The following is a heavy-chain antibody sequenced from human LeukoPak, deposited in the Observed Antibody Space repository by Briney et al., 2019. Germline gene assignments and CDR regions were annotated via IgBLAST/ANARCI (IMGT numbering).Heavy chain of an antibody. Sequence: GASVKVSCKASGYTFTGYYMHWVRQAPGQGLEWMGWINPNSGGTNYAQKFQGRVTMTRDTSISTAYMEPSRLRSDDTAVYYCARDRSSSWYDYGMDVWGQGTTVTVSS. CDR1: GYTFTGYY. J-gene: IGHJ6*02. CDR3: ARDRSSSWYDYGMDV. V-gene: IGHV1-2*02. CDR2: INPNSGGT. D-gene: IGHD6-13*01.